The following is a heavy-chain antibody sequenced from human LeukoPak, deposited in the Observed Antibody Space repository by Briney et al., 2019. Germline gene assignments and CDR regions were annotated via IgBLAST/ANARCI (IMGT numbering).Heavy chain of an antibody. CDR3: ARGVTARGFYYYMDI. CDR1: GYTFTGYY. V-gene: IGHV1-2*02. J-gene: IGHJ6*03. CDR2: INPTSGGT. Sequence: ASVKVFCKVSGYTFTGYYIHWVRHAPGQGLVWMGWINPTSGGTNYAQKFQGRVTMTRDTSISTAYMELSRLRSDDTAVYSCARGVTARGFYYYMDIWGRGTTVTISS. D-gene: IGHD2-21*02.